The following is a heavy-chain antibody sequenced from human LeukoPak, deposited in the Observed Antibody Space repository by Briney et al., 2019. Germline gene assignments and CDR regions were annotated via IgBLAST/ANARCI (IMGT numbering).Heavy chain of an antibody. CDR1: GFISSHYA. CDR3: ARGKRVGVGSPLDY. CDR2: ISGSGNRT. J-gene: IGHJ4*02. Sequence: PGGSLGLSCAASGFISSHYAMTWVRQAPGKGLEGVSSISGSGNRTYYADSVMGRFTISRDISKSTMSLQMHSLRVEDTAIYFCARGKRVGVGSPLDYWGQGTLVSVSS. V-gene: IGHV3-23*01. D-gene: IGHD1-26*01.